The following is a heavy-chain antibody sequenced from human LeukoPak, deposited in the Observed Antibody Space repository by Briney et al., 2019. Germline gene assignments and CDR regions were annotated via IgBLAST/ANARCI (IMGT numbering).Heavy chain of an antibody. D-gene: IGHD5-24*01. CDR3: ARDVEMASDAFDI. Sequence: SETLSLTCTVSGGSISSGGYYWSWIRQHPGKGLEWIGYIYYSGSTNYNPSLKSRVTISVDKSKNQFSLKLSSVTAADTAVYYCARDVEMASDAFDIWGQGTMVTVSS. J-gene: IGHJ3*02. CDR2: IYYSGST. V-gene: IGHV4-31*03. CDR1: GGSISSGGYY.